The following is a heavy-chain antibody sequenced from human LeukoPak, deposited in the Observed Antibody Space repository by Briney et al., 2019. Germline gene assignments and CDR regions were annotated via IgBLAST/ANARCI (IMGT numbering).Heavy chain of an antibody. CDR3: ARSLGSTSCYFGCWFDP. V-gene: IGHV1-46*03. CDR1: GGTFSSYA. CDR2: INPSGGST. Sequence: GASVKVSCKASGGTFSSYAISWVRQAPGQGLEWMGTINPSGGSTSYAQKFQGRVTMTRDTSTSTVYMELSSLRSEDTAVYYCARSLGSTSCYFGCWFDPWGQGTLVTVSS. D-gene: IGHD2-2*01. J-gene: IGHJ5*02.